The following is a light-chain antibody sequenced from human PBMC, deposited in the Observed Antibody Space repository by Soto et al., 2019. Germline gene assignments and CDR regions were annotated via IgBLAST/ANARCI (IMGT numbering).Light chain of an antibody. CDR2: GAS. CDR3: QQYGSSPET. CDR1: QSVSSSY. Sequence: EIVFTRSPGTLSLSPGERATLSCRASQSVSSSYLAWYQQKPGQAPRLLIYGASSRATGIPDRFSGSGSGTDFTLTISRLEPEDFAVYYCQQYGSSPETFGQGTKVDI. J-gene: IGKJ1*01. V-gene: IGKV3-20*01.